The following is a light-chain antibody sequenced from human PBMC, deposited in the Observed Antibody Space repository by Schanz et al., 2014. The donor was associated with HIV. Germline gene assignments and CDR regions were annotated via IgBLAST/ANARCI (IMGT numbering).Light chain of an antibody. CDR3: QQTNSFPRT. Sequence: EIVMTQSPATLSVSPGERATLSCRASQSVSSDLAWYQQKPGQAPRLLIYGASARATGIPARFTGSGSGTDFTLTISSLEPEDFATYYCQQTNSFPRTFGGGTKVDFK. J-gene: IGKJ4*01. CDR2: GAS. CDR1: QSVSSD. V-gene: IGKV3-15*01.